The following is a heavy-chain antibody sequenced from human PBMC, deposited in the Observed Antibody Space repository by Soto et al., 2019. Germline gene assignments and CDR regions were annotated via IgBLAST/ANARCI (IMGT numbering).Heavy chain of an antibody. Sequence: QVQLVASGGGLVKPGGSLRLSCAASGFTFSDYYMSWIRQAPGKGLEWVSYISGSSSYTNYADSVKGRFTISRDNAKKSMYLQMTSLRAEDTGVYYCARDRGTGTPEDYHFYGMDVWGQGTTFTVSS. CDR2: ISGSSSYT. CDR1: GFTFSDYY. V-gene: IGHV3-11*06. CDR3: ARDRGTGTPEDYHFYGMDV. D-gene: IGHD1-1*01. J-gene: IGHJ6*02.